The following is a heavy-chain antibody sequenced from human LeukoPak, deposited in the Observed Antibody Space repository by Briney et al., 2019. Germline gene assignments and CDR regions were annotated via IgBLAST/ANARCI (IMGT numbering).Heavy chain of an antibody. Sequence: SETLSLTCAVYGGSFSGYYWSWIRQPPGKGLEWIGEINHSGSTNYNPSLKSRVTISVDTSKNQFSLKLSSVTAADTAVYYCARGRRGYASYYFDYWGQGTLVTVSS. CDR2: INHSGST. D-gene: IGHD5-12*01. V-gene: IGHV4-34*01. CDR3: ARGRRGYASYYFDY. CDR1: GGSFSGYY. J-gene: IGHJ4*02.